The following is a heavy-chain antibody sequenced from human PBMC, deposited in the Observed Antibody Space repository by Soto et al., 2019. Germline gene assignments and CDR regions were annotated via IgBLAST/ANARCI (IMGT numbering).Heavy chain of an antibody. CDR1: GDSVSSNSAA. V-gene: IGHV6-1*01. Sequence: SQTLSLTCAISGDSVSSNSAAWNWIRQSPSRGLEWLGRTYYRSKWYNDYAVSVKSRITINPGTSKNQFSLQLNSVPPEDTAVYYCARDRRAAAGKNYNWFDPWGQGTLVTVSS. D-gene: IGHD6-13*01. CDR3: ARDRRAAAGKNYNWFDP. CDR2: TYYRSKWYN. J-gene: IGHJ5*02.